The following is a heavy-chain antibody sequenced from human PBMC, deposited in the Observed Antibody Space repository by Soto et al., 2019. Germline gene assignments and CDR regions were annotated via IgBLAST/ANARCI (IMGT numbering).Heavy chain of an antibody. Sequence: SETLSLTCAVYGGSFSGYYWSWIRQPPGKGLEWIGEINHSGSTNYNPSLKSRVTISVDTSKNQFSLKLSSVTAADTAVYYCARGGGYSYGTYHFDYWGQGTLVTVSS. V-gene: IGHV4-34*01. CDR3: ARGGGYSYGTYHFDY. D-gene: IGHD5-18*01. CDR1: GGSFSGYY. J-gene: IGHJ4*02. CDR2: INHSGST.